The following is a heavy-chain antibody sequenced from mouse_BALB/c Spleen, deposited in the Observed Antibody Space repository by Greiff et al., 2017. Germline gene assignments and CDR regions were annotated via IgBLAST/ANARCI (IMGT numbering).Heavy chain of an antibody. Sequence: QVQLQQPGAELVRPGASVKLSCKASGYTFTSYWINWVKQRPGQGLEWIGNIYPSDSYTNYNQKFKDKATLTVDKSSSTAYMQLSSPTSEDSAVYFCASYGYDGRFDYWGKGTTLTVAS. V-gene: IGHV1-69*02. CDR2: IYPSDSYT. D-gene: IGHD2-2*01. J-gene: IGHJ2*01. CDR1: GYTFTSYW. CDR3: ASYGYDGRFDY.